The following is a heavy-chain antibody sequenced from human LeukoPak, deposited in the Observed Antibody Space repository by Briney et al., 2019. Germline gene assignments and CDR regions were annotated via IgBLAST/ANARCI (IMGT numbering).Heavy chain of an antibody. J-gene: IGHJ4*02. CDR2: IYHSGST. D-gene: IGHD3-10*01. CDR3: ARGGDGWFGELLTH. V-gene: IGHV4-38-2*01. Sequence: PSETLSLTCAVSGYSISSGYYWGWIRQPPGKGLEWIGSIYHSGSTYYNPSLKSRVTISVDTSKNQFSLKLSSVTAADTAVYYCARGGDGWFGELLTHWGQGTLVTVSS. CDR1: GYSISSGYY.